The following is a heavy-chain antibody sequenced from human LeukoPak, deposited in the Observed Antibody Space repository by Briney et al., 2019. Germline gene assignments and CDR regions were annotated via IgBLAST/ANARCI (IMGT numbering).Heavy chain of an antibody. CDR1: GGSFSGYY. CDR2: INHSGST. CDR3: ASRPRYSSSWGEATFDY. J-gene: IGHJ4*02. D-gene: IGHD6-13*01. Sequence: SETLSLTCAVYGGSFSGYYWSWIRQPPGKGLEWIGEINHSGSTNYNPSLKSRVTTSVDTSKNQFSLKLSSVTAADTAVYYCASRPRYSSSWGEATFDYWGQGTLVTVSS. V-gene: IGHV4-34*01.